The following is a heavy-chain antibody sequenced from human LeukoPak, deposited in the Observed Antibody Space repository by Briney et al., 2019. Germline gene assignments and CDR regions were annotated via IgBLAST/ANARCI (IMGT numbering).Heavy chain of an antibody. J-gene: IGHJ3*01. Sequence: SGTLSLTCAVSGVSISSSNWWSWVRQPPGKGLEWIGEIYHSGSTNYNPSLKSRVTISVDTSKNQFSLKLSSVTAADTAVYYCARAETVTIWVRWGQGTMVTVSS. CDR2: IYHSGST. CDR1: GVSISSSNW. D-gene: IGHD4-17*01. V-gene: IGHV4-4*02. CDR3: ARAETVTIWVR.